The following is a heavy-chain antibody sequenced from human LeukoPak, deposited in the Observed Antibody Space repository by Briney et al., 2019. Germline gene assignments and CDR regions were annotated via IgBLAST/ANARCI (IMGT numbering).Heavy chain of an antibody. D-gene: IGHD5-18*01. CDR2: IYDSGST. CDR3: ARDRRGYGSFDS. V-gene: IGHV4-59*01. Sequence: TSETLSLTRTVSDGSISSYYWNWIRQPPGKGLEWIGFIYDSGSTNYNPSLYSRLTISVDTSKNQFSLKLTSVTAADTAVYYCARDRRGYGSFDSWGQGALVTVSS. CDR1: DGSISSYY. J-gene: IGHJ4*02.